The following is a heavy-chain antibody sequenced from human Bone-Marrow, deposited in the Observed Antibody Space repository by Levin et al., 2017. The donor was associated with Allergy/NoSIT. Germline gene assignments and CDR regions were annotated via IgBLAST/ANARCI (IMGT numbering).Heavy chain of an antibody. Sequence: GGSLRLSCVASGFTFSDYWMSWVRQTPGKGLEWVANIKEDGTVKYYVDSVKGRFIISRDNVKNSLFLQMNSLTVEDTAVYYCARGGYCRGSTCYSLYYWGQGTLVPVPS. D-gene: IGHD2-15*01. V-gene: IGHV3-7*04. J-gene: IGHJ4*02. CDR1: GFTFSDYW. CDR2: IKEDGTVK. CDR3: ARGGYCRGSTCYSLYY.